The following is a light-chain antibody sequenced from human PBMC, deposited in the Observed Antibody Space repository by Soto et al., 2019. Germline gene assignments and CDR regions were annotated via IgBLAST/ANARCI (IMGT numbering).Light chain of an antibody. CDR1: QSVSSY. J-gene: IGKJ4*01. Sequence: EIVLTQSQATLSLSPGERATLSCRASQSVSSYLAWYQQKPGQAPRLLIYDASTRATGIPARFSGSGSGTEFTLTITSLQSEDFAVYYCQQYNKWPLTFGGGTKVDI. CDR2: DAS. V-gene: IGKV3D-15*01. CDR3: QQYNKWPLT.